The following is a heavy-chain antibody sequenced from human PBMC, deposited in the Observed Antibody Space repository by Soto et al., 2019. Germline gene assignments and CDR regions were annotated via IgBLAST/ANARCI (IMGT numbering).Heavy chain of an antibody. Sequence: EVQLVESGGGLIQPGKSLRLSCEASGFIVTSDYMSWVRQAPGKGLEWFSFIFSGGNTYYADSVKGRFTISRDYSKNTLFLQMNSLIAEDTAVYYCARGGDYCRGGRCYPHEFDPWGQGTLVTVSS. V-gene: IGHV3-53*01. CDR1: GFIVTSDY. D-gene: IGHD2-15*01. J-gene: IGHJ5*02. CDR3: ARGGDYCRGGRCYPHEFDP. CDR2: IFSGGNT.